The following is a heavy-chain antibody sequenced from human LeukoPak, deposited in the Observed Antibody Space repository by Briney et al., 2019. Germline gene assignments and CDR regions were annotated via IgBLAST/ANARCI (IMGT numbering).Heavy chain of an antibody. CDR1: GGSFSGYY. Sequence: PSETLSLTCAVYGGSFSGYYWSWIRQPPGKGLEWIGEINHSGSTNYNPSLKSRVTISVDTSKNQFPLKLSSVTAADTAVYYCARTADDYGDYVTFDYWGQGTLVTVSS. J-gene: IGHJ4*02. D-gene: IGHD4-17*01. CDR2: INHSGST. V-gene: IGHV4-34*01. CDR3: ARTADDYGDYVTFDY.